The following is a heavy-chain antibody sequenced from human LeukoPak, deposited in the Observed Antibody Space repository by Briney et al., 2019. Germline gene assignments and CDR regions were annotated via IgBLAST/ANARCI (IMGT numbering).Heavy chain of an antibody. CDR1: GFTFRTYA. V-gene: IGHV3-23*01. J-gene: IGHJ4*02. CDR3: AKLGVRGVITPIDY. Sequence: GGPLRLSCAASGFTFRTYAMSWVRQAPGKGLGWFSAISGSGGSTYYADSVKGRFTISRDNSKNTLYLQMNSLRAEDTAVYYCAKLGVRGVITPIDYWGQGTLVTVSS. CDR2: ISGSGGST. D-gene: IGHD3-10*02.